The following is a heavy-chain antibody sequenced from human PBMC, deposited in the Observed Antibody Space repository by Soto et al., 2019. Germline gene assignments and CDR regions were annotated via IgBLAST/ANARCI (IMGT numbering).Heavy chain of an antibody. CDR1: GFIFSDHY. CDR2: IKNKANRYTT. J-gene: IGHJ4*02. CDR3: TRISLVGATGGRYFDY. D-gene: IGHD1-26*01. Sequence: VQLVESGGGLVQPGGSLRLSCAASGFIFSDHYLDWVRQAPGKGLAWVGRIKNKANRYTTEYAASVKGRFTISRDDSKHSLYLKMNSLKTEATAVYYCTRISLVGATGGRYFDYWGQGTLLTVSS. V-gene: IGHV3-72*01.